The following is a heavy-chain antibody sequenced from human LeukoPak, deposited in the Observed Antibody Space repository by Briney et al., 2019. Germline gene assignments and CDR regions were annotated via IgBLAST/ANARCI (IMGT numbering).Heavy chain of an antibody. CDR1: GGSIGSGDYY. V-gene: IGHV4-30-4*08. CDR3: ASRGRYWFDP. Sequence: SETLSLTCTVSGGSIGSGDYYWRWIRQPPGKGLEWIGYIYYSGSTHYNPSLKSRVTISVDTSKNQFSLKLSSVTAADTAVYYCASRGRYWFDPWGQGTLVTVSS. J-gene: IGHJ5*02. CDR2: IYYSGST.